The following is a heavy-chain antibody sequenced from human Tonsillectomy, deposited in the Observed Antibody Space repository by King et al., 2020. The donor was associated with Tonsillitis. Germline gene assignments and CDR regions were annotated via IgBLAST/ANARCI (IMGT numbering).Heavy chain of an antibody. D-gene: IGHD3-3*01. CDR1: GYTFTSYD. CDR2: MNPNSGNT. J-gene: IGHJ6*02. V-gene: IGHV1-8*01. Sequence: QLQLVQSGAEVKKPGASVKVSCKASGYTFTSYDINWVRQATGQGLEWMGWMNPNSGNTGYAQKFQGRVTMTRNTSISTAYMELSSLRSEDTAVYYCARGHYDFWSGYYYYYGMDVWGQGTTVTVSS. CDR3: ARGHYDFWSGYYYYYGMDV.